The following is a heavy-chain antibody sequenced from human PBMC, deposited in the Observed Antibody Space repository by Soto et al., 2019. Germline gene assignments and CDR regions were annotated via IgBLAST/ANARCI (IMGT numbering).Heavy chain of an antibody. CDR1: GFTFSSYA. CDR3: ARQSLADCTNGVCTIGYFDY. D-gene: IGHD2-8*01. J-gene: IGHJ4*02. V-gene: IGHV3-30-3*01. CDR2: MSYDGSNK. Sequence: QVQLVESGGGVVQPGRSLRLSCAASGFTFSSYAMHWVRQAPGKGLEWVAVMSYDGSNKYYADSVKGRFTISRDNSKNTLYLQMNSLRAEDTAVYYCARQSLADCTNGVCTIGYFDYWGQGTLVTVSS.